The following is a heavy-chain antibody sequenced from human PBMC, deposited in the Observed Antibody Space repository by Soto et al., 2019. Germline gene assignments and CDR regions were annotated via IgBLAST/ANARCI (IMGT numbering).Heavy chain of an antibody. Sequence: GESLKISCAASGFTFSSYWMSWVRQAPGKGLEWVANIKQDGSEKYYVDSVKGRFTISRDNAKNSLYLQMNSLRAEDTAVYYCARDSSPRVAAAGTEYFQHWGQGTLVTVSS. CDR1: GFTFSSYW. D-gene: IGHD6-13*01. CDR2: IKQDGSEK. CDR3: ARDSSPRVAAAGTEYFQH. J-gene: IGHJ1*01. V-gene: IGHV3-7*01.